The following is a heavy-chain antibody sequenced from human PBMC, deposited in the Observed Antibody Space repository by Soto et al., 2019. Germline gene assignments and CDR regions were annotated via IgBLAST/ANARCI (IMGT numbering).Heavy chain of an antibody. CDR1: GGSISSGGFY. CDR2: IYYTGST. Sequence: SETLSLTCAVSGGSISSGGFYWSWIRQHPGKGLEWIGYIYYTGSTYYNPSLKSRVTISVDTSKNQFSLKLSSVTAADTAVYYCARYYGGSDSWGQGTLVTVSS. V-gene: IGHV4-31*11. CDR3: ARYYGGSDS. J-gene: IGHJ4*02. D-gene: IGHD4-17*01.